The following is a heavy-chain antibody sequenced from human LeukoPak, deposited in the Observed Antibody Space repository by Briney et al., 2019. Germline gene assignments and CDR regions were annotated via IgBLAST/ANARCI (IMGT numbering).Heavy chain of an antibody. CDR2: ISSSSSYI. Sequence: GGSLRLSCAASGFTFSSYSMNWVRQAPGKGLEWVSSISSSSSYIYYADSVKGRFTISRDNAKNSLYLQMNSLRAEDTAVYYCARDDSSGYFDYWGQGTLVTVSS. CDR3: ARDDSSGYFDY. D-gene: IGHD3-22*01. V-gene: IGHV3-21*01. CDR1: GFTFSSYS. J-gene: IGHJ4*02.